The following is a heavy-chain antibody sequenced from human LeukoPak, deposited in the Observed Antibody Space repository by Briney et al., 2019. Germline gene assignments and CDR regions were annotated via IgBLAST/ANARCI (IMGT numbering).Heavy chain of an antibody. J-gene: IGHJ4*02. Sequence: GASVKVSCKASGYTFTSYGISWARQAPGQGLEWMGWISAYNGNTNYAQKLQGRVTMTTDTSTSTAYMELRSLRSDDTAVYYCARGYSGWLEWDFPYYFDYWGQGTLVTASS. CDR1: GYTFTSYG. CDR3: ARGYSGWLEWDFPYYFDY. V-gene: IGHV1-18*01. CDR2: ISAYNGNT. D-gene: IGHD6-19*01.